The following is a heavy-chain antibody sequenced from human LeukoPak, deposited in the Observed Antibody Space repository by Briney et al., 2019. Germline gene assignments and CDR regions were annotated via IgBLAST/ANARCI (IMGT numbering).Heavy chain of an antibody. CDR2: IYYSGST. CDR3: ARRRTLGHYYDSSGYYYPFDY. J-gene: IGHJ4*02. Sequence: SETLSLTCTVSGGSISSGGYYWSWIRQHPGKGLEWIGYIYYSGSTYYNPSLKSRVTISVDTSKNQFSLKLSSVTAADTAVYYCARRRTLGHYYDSSGYYYPFDYWGQGTLVTVSS. CDR1: GGSISSGGYY. V-gene: IGHV4-31*03. D-gene: IGHD3-22*01.